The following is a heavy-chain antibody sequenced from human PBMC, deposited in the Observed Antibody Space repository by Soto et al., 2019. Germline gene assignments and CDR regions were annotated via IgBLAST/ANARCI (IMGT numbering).Heavy chain of an antibody. Sequence: EESLKISCKGSGYSFTSYWISWVRQMPGKGLEWMGRIDPSDSYTNYSPSFQGHVTISADKSISTAYLQWSSLKASDTAMYYCARQRIAARRYYYGMDVWGQGTTVTVSS. D-gene: IGHD6-6*01. CDR3: ARQRIAARRYYYGMDV. CDR2: IDPSDSYT. V-gene: IGHV5-10-1*01. J-gene: IGHJ6*02. CDR1: GYSFTSYW.